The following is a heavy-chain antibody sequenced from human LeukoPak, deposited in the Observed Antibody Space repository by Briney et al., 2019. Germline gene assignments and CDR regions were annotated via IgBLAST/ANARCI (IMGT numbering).Heavy chain of an antibody. CDR3: ARVPSPYCSSTSCYHYGMDV. D-gene: IGHD2-2*01. Sequence: SVKVSCKASGGTFSSYAISWVRQAPGQGLEWMGGIIPIFGTANYAQKFQGRVTITRDTSASTAYMELSSLRSEDTAVYYCARVPSPYCSSTSCYHYGMDVWGQGTTVTVSS. V-gene: IGHV1-69*05. CDR2: IIPIFGTA. CDR1: GGTFSSYA. J-gene: IGHJ6*02.